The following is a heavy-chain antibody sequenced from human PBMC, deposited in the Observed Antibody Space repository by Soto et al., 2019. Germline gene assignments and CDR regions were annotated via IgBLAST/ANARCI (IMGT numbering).Heavy chain of an antibody. J-gene: IGHJ4*02. CDR2: IFYSGGT. CDR3: ARLQLVQKVIDY. D-gene: IGHD1-1*01. Sequence: SETLSLTCTVSGDAISTYYWSWIRQPPGKGLQWIGYIFYSGGTAYNPSLKSRVTISLDMSKKQISLKLSSVATADTATYFCARLQLVQKVIDYWGQGTLVTVSS. V-gene: IGHV4-59*01. CDR1: GDAISTYY.